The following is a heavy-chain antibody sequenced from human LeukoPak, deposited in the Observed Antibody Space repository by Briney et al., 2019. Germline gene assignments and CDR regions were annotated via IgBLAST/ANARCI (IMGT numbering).Heavy chain of an antibody. CDR1: GFTFSSYA. CDR3: AKHRDGYNAFDY. CDR2: ISGSGGST. J-gene: IGHJ4*02. Sequence: PGGSLRLSCAASGFTFSSYAMSWVRQAPGKGLEWVSAISGSGGSTYYADSVKGRFTISRDNSKNTLDLQMNSLRAEDTAVYYCAKHRDGYNAFDYWGQGTLVTVSS. D-gene: IGHD5-24*01. V-gene: IGHV3-23*01.